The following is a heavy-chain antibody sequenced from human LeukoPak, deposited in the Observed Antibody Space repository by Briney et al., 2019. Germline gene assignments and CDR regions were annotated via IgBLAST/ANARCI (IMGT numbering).Heavy chain of an antibody. Sequence: ASVKVSCKASGYTFTGYYMLWVRQAPGQGFEWMGWINPNSGGTNYAQKFQGRVTMTRDTSISTAYMELSRLRSDDTAVYYCARDSLTGYSSGPFDPWGQGTLVTVSS. CDR1: GYTFTGYY. V-gene: IGHV1-2*02. D-gene: IGHD6-19*01. CDR3: ARDSLTGYSSGPFDP. CDR2: INPNSGGT. J-gene: IGHJ5*02.